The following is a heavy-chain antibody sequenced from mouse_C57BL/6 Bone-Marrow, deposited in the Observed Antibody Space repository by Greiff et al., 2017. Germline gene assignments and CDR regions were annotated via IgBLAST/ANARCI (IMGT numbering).Heavy chain of an antibody. CDR2: INPNYGTT. J-gene: IGHJ1*03. CDR1: GYSFTDYN. Sequence: LQESGPELVKPGASVKISCKASGYSFTDYNMNWGKQSNGKSLEWIGVINPNYGTTSYNQKLKGKATLTVDQSSSTAYLQLNCLTSKDSAVYYCARPNYYGSSSWYFDVWGTGTTVTVSS. D-gene: IGHD1-1*01. V-gene: IGHV1-39*01. CDR3: ARPNYYGSSSWYFDV.